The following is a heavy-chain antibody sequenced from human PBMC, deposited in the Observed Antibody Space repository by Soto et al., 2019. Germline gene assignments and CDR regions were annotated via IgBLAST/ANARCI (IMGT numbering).Heavy chain of an antibody. D-gene: IGHD6-6*01. V-gene: IGHV1-69*13. CDR1: GDIFSSYA. CDR3: ARVGGIGAPPGTDY. J-gene: IGHJ4*02. CDR2: VIPILGQA. Sequence: SVQVCCTGSGDIFSSYAIGWLRQAPGQGLEWMGAVIPILGQAYYAQDLQDRVSITADESTRTTYMELSSLRSEDTAVYFCARVGGIGAPPGTDYWGQGTLVTVSS.